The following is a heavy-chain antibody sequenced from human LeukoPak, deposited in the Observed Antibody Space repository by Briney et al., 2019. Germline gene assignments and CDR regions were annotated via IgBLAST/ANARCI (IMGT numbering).Heavy chain of an antibody. V-gene: IGHV3-66*02. D-gene: IGHD3-3*01. CDR2: IYSGGST. CDR1: GFTVSSNY. Sequence: GGSLRLSCAASGFTVSSNYMSWVRQAPGKGLEWVSVIYSGGSTYYADSVKGRFTISRDNSKNTLYLQMNSLRAEDTAVYYCASRSPSRTYDFWSGYYLYDAFDIWGQGTMVTVSS. J-gene: IGHJ3*02. CDR3: ASRSPSRTYDFWSGYYLYDAFDI.